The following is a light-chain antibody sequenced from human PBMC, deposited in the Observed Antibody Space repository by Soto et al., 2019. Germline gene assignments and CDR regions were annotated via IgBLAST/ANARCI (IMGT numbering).Light chain of an antibody. Sequence: DIQMTQSPSSLSASVGDRVTITCRASQGIRSWLAWYQQKPEKAPKPLIYATSSLQSGVPSRFSGSGSATDFTLTISSLQPEDFATYYCQQYNSYPLTFGGGTKVEIK. CDR3: QQYNSYPLT. V-gene: IGKV1D-16*01. J-gene: IGKJ4*01. CDR2: ATS. CDR1: QGIRSW.